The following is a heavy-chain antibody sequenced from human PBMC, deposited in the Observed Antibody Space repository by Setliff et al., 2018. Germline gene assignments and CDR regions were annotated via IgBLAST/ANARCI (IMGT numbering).Heavy chain of an antibody. J-gene: IGHJ4*02. CDR2: INPNSGGT. CDR1: GYTFTGYY. V-gene: IGHV1-2*04. CDR3: ARGRDFWSGYLVY. D-gene: IGHD3-3*01. Sequence: ASVKVSCKASGYTFTGYYMHWVRQAPGQGLEWMGWINPNSGGTNYAQKFQGWVTMTRDTSISTAYMELSRLRSDDTAVYYCARGRDFWSGYLVYWGQGTRFTVSS.